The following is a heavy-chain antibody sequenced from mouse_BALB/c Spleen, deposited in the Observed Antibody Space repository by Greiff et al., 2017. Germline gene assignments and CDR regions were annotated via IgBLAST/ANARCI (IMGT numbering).Heavy chain of an antibody. Sequence: QVQLQQSGAELAKPGASVKMSCKASVYTFTSYWMHWVKQRPGQGLEWIGYINPSTGYTEYNQKFKDKATLTADKSSSTAYMQLSSLTSEDSAVYYCARRYDPYFDYWGQGTTLTVSS. J-gene: IGHJ2*01. CDR2: INPSTGYT. D-gene: IGHD2-14*01. V-gene: IGHV1-7*01. CDR1: VYTFTSYW. CDR3: ARRYDPYFDY.